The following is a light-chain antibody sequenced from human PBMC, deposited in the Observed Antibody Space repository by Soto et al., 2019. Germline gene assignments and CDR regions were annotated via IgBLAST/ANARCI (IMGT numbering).Light chain of an antibody. CDR1: KNDIGVYDF. Sequence: QSALTQPPSASGSPGQSVTISCTGTKNDIGVYDFVSWYQHPPGKAPRLIIYEDVQRPSGVPDRFSGSKSGNTASLTVSGLQAADEADYCCKSYAGSNTYVFGSGTKVTVL. CDR2: EDV. J-gene: IGLJ1*01. CDR3: KSYAGSNTYV. V-gene: IGLV2-8*01.